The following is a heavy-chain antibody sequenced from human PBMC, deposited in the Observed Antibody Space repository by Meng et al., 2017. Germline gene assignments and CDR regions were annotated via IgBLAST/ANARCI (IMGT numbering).Heavy chain of an antibody. CDR3: ARALPTYWTYGGNTDAFDI. CDR2: ICHDGSNK. V-gene: IGHV3-33*01. CDR1: GFTFSIYG. Sequence: GESLKISCAASGFTFSIYGMHWVRQAPGKGLEWVAVICHDGSNKYYADSVKGRFTISRDNSKNTLYLQMNSLRAEDTAVYYCARALPTYWTYGGNTDAFDIWGQGTMVTVSS. D-gene: IGHD4-23*01. J-gene: IGHJ3*02.